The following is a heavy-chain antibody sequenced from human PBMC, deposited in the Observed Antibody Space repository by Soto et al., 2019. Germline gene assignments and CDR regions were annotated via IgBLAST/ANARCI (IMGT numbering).Heavy chain of an antibody. D-gene: IGHD3-22*01. CDR1: GGTFSSYA. V-gene: IGHV1-69*13. J-gene: IGHJ4*02. CDR3: ARGLDSSGYHLSY. Sequence: SVKVSCKASGGTFSSYAISWVRQAPGQGLEWMGGIIPIFGTANYAQKFQGRVTITADESTSTAYMELSSLRSEDTAVYYCARGLDSSGYHLSYWGQGTLVTVSS. CDR2: IIPIFGTA.